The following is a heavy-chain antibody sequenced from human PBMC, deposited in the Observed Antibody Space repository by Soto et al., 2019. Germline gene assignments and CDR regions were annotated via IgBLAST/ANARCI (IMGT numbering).Heavy chain of an antibody. CDR3: AKDWPVTIFGVVIKGVGTFDI. CDR1: GFTFSSYA. CDR2: ISGSGGST. V-gene: IGHV3-23*01. D-gene: IGHD3-3*01. Sequence: VQLLESGGGLVQPGGSLRLSCAASGFTFSSYAMSWVRQAPGKGLEWVSAISGSGGSTYYADSVKGRFTISRDNSKNTLYLQMNSLRAEDTAVYYCAKDWPVTIFGVVIKGVGTFDIWGQGTMVTVSS. J-gene: IGHJ3*02.